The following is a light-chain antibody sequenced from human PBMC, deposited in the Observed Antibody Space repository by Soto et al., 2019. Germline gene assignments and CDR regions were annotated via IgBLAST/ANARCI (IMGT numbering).Light chain of an antibody. CDR3: SSYTSSSTPVV. V-gene: IGLV2-14*01. CDR2: EVT. J-gene: IGLJ2*01. CDR1: GSDVGAYNY. Sequence: QSALTQPASVSGSPGQSITISCTGSGSDVGAYNYVSWYQQHPGKAPKLLIFEVTTRPSGVSDRFFGSKSGNTASLTISSLQAEDEADYYCSSYTSSSTPVVFGGGTKLTVL.